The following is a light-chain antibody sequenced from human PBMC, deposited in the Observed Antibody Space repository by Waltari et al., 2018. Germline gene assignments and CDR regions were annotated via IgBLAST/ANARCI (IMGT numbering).Light chain of an antibody. CDR2: DVT. Sequence: QSALTQPASVSGSPGQSITISCSGVGSAVGASDYVPWHQHHPGKAPQVIIYDVTNRPSGVSDRFSASKSANTASLTISRPQPEDEADYYCSSQTLDGLVLFGGGTRLTVL. J-gene: IGLJ2*01. V-gene: IGLV2-14*03. CDR3: SSQTLDGLVL. CDR1: GSAVGASDY.